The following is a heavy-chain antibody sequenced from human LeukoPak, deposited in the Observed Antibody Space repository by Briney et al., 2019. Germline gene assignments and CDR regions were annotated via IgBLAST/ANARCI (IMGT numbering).Heavy chain of an antibody. CDR2: IYPGDSDT. J-gene: IGHJ3*02. D-gene: IGHD5-18*01. CDR3: ARLMNTAMALDAFDI. CDR1: GYSFTSYW. V-gene: IGHV5-51*01. Sequence: GESLKISCKGSGYSFTSYWIGWVRQMPGKGLEWMGIIYPGDSDTRYSPPFQGQVTISADKSISTAYLQWSSLKASDTAMYYCARLMNTAMALDAFDIWGQGTMVTVSS.